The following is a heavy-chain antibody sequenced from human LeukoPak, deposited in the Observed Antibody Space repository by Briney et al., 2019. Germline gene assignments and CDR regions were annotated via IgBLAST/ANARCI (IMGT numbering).Heavy chain of an antibody. CDR1: GGSISSYY. D-gene: IGHD5-24*01. J-gene: IGHJ4*02. Sequence: PSETLSLTCTVSGGSISSYYWSWIRQPAGKGLEWIGRIYTSGSTNYNPSLKSRVTISVDTSKNQFSLKLSSVTAADTAVSYCAVAATIGAAAYWGQGTLVTVSS. V-gene: IGHV4-4*07. CDR3: AVAATIGAAAY. CDR2: IYTSGST.